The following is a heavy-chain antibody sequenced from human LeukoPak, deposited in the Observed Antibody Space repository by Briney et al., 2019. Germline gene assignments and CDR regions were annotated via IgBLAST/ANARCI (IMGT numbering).Heavy chain of an antibody. CDR2: INPSGGST. CDR3: ARGATVTHNWFDP. J-gene: IGHJ5*02. CDR1: GYTFTSYY. Sequence: ASVKVSCKASGYTFTSYYMHWVRQAPGQGREWMGIINPSGGSTSYAQKFQGRVTMTRDMSTSTVYMVLSSLRSDDTAVYYCARGATVTHNWFDPWGQGTLVTVSS. D-gene: IGHD4-17*01. V-gene: IGHV1-46*01.